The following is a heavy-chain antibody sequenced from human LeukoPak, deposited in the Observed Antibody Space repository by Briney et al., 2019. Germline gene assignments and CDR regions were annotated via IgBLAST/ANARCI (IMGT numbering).Heavy chain of an antibody. V-gene: IGHV3-48*03. Sequence: GGSLRLSRAASGFTFSSYEMNWVRQAPGKGLEWVSYISSSGSTIYYADSVKGRFTISRDNAKNSLYLQMNSLRAEDTAVYYCARDIGIVGATGNWFDPWGQGTLVTVSS. CDR1: GFTFSSYE. CDR3: ARDIGIVGATGNWFDP. D-gene: IGHD1-26*01. J-gene: IGHJ5*02. CDR2: ISSSGSTI.